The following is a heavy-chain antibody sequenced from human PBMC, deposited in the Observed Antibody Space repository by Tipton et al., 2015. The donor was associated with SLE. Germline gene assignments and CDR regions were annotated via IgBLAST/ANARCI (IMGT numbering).Heavy chain of an antibody. V-gene: IGHV4-59*10. Sequence: TLSLTCAVYRGSFSGYYWSWIRRPPGKGLEWIGRIYTSGSTNYNPSLKSRVTISVDTSKNQFSLKLSSVTAADTAVYYCARVLGVVKSYYMDVWGKGTTVTVSS. J-gene: IGHJ6*03. CDR3: ARVLGVVKSYYMDV. CDR1: RGSFSGYY. D-gene: IGHD3-3*01. CDR2: IYTSGST.